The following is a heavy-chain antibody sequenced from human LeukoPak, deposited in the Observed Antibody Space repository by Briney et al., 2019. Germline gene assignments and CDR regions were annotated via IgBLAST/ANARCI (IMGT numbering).Heavy chain of an antibody. Sequence: GGSLRLSCAASGFTFNNYAMHWVRQAPGKGLEWVSGISWNSGNIDYADSVKGRFTISRDNAKNSLYLQMNSLRAVDTALYYCAKEGGGSCYSCFDYWGQGTLVTVSS. D-gene: IGHD2-15*01. J-gene: IGHJ4*02. CDR1: GFTFNNYA. CDR3: AKEGGGSCYSCFDY. V-gene: IGHV3-9*01. CDR2: ISWNSGNI.